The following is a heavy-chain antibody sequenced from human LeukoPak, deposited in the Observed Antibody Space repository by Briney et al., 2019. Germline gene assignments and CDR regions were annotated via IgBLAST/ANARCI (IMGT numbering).Heavy chain of an antibody. D-gene: IGHD1-26*01. J-gene: IGHJ4*02. CDR3: TRGRRATHDY. V-gene: IGHV3-49*04. Sequence: GGSLRLSCAASGFTSSSYSMNWVRQAPGKGLEWVGFIRSKAYGGTTEYAASVKGRFTISRDDSKSIAYLQMNSLKTEDTAVYYCTRGRRATHDYWGQGTLVTVSS. CDR1: GFTSSSYS. CDR2: IRSKAYGGTT.